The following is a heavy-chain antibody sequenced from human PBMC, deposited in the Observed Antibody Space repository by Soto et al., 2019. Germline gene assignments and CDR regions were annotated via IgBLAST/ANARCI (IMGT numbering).Heavy chain of an antibody. V-gene: IGHV3-43*01. CDR3: AKEGYCSGGSCYSRPNLYYYGMDV. CDR2: ISWDGGST. Sequence: GGSLRLSCAASGFTFDDYTMHWVRQAPGKGLEWVSLISWDGGSTYYADSVKGRFTISRDNSKNSLYLQMNSLRTEDTALYYCAKEGYCSGGSCYSRPNLYYYGMDVWGQGTTVTVSS. CDR1: GFTFDDYT. D-gene: IGHD2-15*01. J-gene: IGHJ6*02.